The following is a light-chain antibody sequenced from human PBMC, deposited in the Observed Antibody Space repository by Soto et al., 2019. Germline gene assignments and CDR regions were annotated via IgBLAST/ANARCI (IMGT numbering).Light chain of an antibody. CDR3: QQYGSSGT. CDR1: QSVSNNY. Sequence: LTQSPDPLSLSPGERATLSCRASQSVSNNYLAWYQQKPGQAPRLLIYGASNRATGIPDRFSGSGSGTDFTLTISRLEPEDFAVYYCQQYGSSGTFGQGTKVDIK. CDR2: GAS. J-gene: IGKJ1*01. V-gene: IGKV3-20*01.